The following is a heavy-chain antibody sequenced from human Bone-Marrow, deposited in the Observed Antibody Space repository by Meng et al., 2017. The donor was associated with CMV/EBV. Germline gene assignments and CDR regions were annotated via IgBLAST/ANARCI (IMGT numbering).Heavy chain of an antibody. J-gene: IGHJ4*02. CDR2: ISAYNGNT. Sequence: QVQLVQSGAEVKKPGASVKGACKASGYTFTSYGISWVRQAPGQGLEWMGWISAYNGNTNYAQKFQGRVTMTTDTSTSTAYMELRSLRSDDTAVYYCARDLRSIAARPRAFDYWGQGTLVTVSS. D-gene: IGHD6-6*01. CDR1: GYTFTSYG. CDR3: ARDLRSIAARPRAFDY. V-gene: IGHV1-18*01.